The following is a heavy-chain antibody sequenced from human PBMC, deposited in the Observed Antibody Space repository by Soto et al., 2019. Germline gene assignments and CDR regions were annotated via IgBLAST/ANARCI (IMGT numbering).Heavy chain of an antibody. CDR3: AKDQFLRYSSSWSYFDY. CDR2: ISGSGGST. D-gene: IGHD6-13*01. CDR1: GFTFSSYA. J-gene: IGHJ4*02. V-gene: IGHV3-23*01. Sequence: LRLSCAASGFTFSSYAMSWVRKAPGKGLEWVSAISGSGGSTYYADSVKGRFTISRDNSKNTLYLQMNSLRAEDTAVYYCAKDQFLRYSSSWSYFDYWGQGTLVTVSS.